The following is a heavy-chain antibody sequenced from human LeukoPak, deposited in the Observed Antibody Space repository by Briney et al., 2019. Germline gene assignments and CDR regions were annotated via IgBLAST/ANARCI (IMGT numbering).Heavy chain of an antibody. CDR3: AKVDVVVPAAIRGPDYYYYMDV. D-gene: IGHD2-2*01. Sequence: GGSLRLSCAASGFTFSSYGMHWVRQAPGKGLEWVAFIRYDGSNKYYAGSVKGRFTISRDNSKNTLYLQMNSLRAEDTAVYYCAKVDVVVPAAIRGPDYYYYMDVWGKGTTVTVSS. V-gene: IGHV3-30*02. J-gene: IGHJ6*03. CDR1: GFTFSSYG. CDR2: IRYDGSNK.